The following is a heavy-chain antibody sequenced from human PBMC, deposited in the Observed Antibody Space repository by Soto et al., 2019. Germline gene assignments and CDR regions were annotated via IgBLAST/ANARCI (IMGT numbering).Heavy chain of an antibody. CDR1: GYTFTSYG. D-gene: IGHD2-21*01. CDR3: AIGVVVTFHYYYYGMDV. V-gene: IGHV1-18*01. Sequence: ASVKVSCKASGYTFTSYGISWVRQAPGQGLEWMGWISACNVNTNYAQKLQGLVTMTTDTSTSTAHIEVRSLRSDGTAACCCAIGVVVTFHYYYYGMDVWGQGTTVTVSS. CDR2: ISACNVNT. J-gene: IGHJ6*02.